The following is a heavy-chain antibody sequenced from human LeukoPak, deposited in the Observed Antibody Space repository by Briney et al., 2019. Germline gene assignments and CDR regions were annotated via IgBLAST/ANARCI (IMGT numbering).Heavy chain of an antibody. J-gene: IGHJ5*02. V-gene: IGHV4-4*07. D-gene: IGHD2-21*01. CDR1: GVSISIYF. Sequence: PSETLSLTCNVVGVSISIYFWSWLRQPAGKGLEWIGRFYASGTTYYNPSLRSRVTLSMDTSKNHFSLKLTSVTAADTAVYYCARTHCGGGSCDTFDPWGQGTLVTVSS. CDR2: FYASGTT. CDR3: ARTHCGGGSCDTFDP.